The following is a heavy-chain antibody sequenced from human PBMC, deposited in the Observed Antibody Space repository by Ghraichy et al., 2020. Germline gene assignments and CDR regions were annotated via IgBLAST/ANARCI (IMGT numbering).Heavy chain of an antibody. CDR1: GFTFSSYS. CDR2: ITGTSSHI. J-gene: IGHJ5*02. D-gene: IGHD4-17*01. Sequence: GGSLRLSCVASGFTFSSYSMSWVRQAPGKGLEWVSAITGTSSHISYAASVRGRFTISRDNAKDSLDLQMNSLRDEDTAVYYCARDATTVNTGWFDPWGQGTLVIISS. V-gene: IGHV3-21*01. CDR3: ARDATTVNTGWFDP.